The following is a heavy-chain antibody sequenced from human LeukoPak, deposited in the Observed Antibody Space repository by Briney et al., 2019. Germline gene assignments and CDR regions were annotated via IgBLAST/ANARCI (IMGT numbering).Heavy chain of an antibody. J-gene: IGHJ4*02. Sequence: PSETLSLTCTVSGGSISSYYWSWIRQPPGKGLERIGYIYYSGSTNYNPSLKSRVTISVDTSKNQFSLKLSSVTAADTAVYYCARGSVLRYFDCWGQGTLVTVSS. CDR2: IYYSGST. CDR1: GGSISSYY. CDR3: ARGSVLRYFDC. D-gene: IGHD3-9*01. V-gene: IGHV4-59*01.